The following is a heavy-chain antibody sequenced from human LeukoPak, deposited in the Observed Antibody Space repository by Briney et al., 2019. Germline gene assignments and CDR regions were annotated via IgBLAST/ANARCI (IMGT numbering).Heavy chain of an antibody. Sequence: PGGSLRLSCAASGFTFSSYSMNWVRQAPGKGLEWVSSISSSSSYIYYADSVKGRFTISRDNAKNSLYLQMNSLRAEDTAVYYCARDWDYDILTGYSPEGCWGQGTLVTVSS. CDR3: ARDWDYDILTGYSPEGC. V-gene: IGHV3-21*01. CDR2: ISSSSSYI. CDR1: GFTFSSYS. D-gene: IGHD3-9*01. J-gene: IGHJ4*02.